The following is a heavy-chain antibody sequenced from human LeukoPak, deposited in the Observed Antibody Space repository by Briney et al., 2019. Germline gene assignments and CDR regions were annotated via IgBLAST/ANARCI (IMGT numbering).Heavy chain of an antibody. CDR1: GFTFNTYE. Sequence: GGSLRLYCAASGFTFNTYEMNWVRQAPGKGLEWVSYISSSGSTIYYADYVKGRFTISRDNAKNSLYLQMNSLRAEDTAVYYCARGGWNYVFNYWGQGTLVTVSS. J-gene: IGHJ4*02. CDR3: ARGGWNYVFNY. CDR2: ISSSGSTI. V-gene: IGHV3-48*03. D-gene: IGHD1-7*01.